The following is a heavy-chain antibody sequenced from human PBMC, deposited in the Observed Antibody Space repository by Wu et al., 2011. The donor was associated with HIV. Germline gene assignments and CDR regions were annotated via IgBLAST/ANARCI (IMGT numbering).Heavy chain of an antibody. CDR3: ARDRPPDGGYGHSYYFYGMDV. V-gene: IGHV1-46*01. Sequence: QVQLVQSGAEVKKPGASVKVSCKASGYTFTSYYMHWVRQAPGQGLEWMGIINPSGGRTTYAQKFQGRVTMTRDTSTSTVYMELSSLRSEDTAVYYCARDRPPDGGYGHSYYFYGMDVWGQGTTVTVSS. CDR2: INPSGGRT. CDR1: GYTFTSYY. D-gene: IGHD3-10*01. J-gene: IGHJ6*02.